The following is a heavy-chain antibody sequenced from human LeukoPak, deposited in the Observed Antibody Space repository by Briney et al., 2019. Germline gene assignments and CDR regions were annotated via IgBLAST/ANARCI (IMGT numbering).Heavy chain of an antibody. D-gene: IGHD1-20*01. J-gene: IGHJ4*02. Sequence: SETLSLTCTVSGGSIGSYYWSWVRQPPGKGLEWIGYVYTSGSTNYNPSFKSRVTISADTSRSQFSLRLTSVTAADTAVYYCARSNWNEYFDNWGQGTLVTVSP. CDR3: ARSNWNEYFDN. V-gene: IGHV4-4*09. CDR1: GGSIGSYY. CDR2: VYTSGST.